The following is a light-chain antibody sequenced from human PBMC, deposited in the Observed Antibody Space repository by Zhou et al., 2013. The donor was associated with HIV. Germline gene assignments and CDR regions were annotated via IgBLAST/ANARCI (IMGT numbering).Light chain of an antibody. Sequence: DIQLTQSPSSLSASVGDRVTIACRASQTISTFLNWYQKKPGKAPELLIYGASNLQSGVPSRFSGSGSGIDFTLTITGLQPDDLATYFCQQYKSFLLSFGGGTSVEIK. CDR2: GAS. CDR1: QTISTF. V-gene: IGKV1-39*01. J-gene: IGKJ4*01. CDR3: QQYKSFLLS.